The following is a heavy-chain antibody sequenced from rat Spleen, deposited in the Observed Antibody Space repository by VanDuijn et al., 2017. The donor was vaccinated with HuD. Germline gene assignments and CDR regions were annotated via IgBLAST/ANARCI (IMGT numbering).Heavy chain of an antibody. Sequence: EVPLQESGPGLVKPSQSLSLTCSVTGYSITSSYRWTWIRKFPGNKLEWMGYINSEGSTNYNPSLKSRISITRDTAKNQFFLQVRSVTTEDTATYYCARDNNYKAYWGQGVMVTVSS. V-gene: IGHV3-3*01. D-gene: IGHD1-10*01. CDR2: INSEGST. CDR1: GYSITSSYR. J-gene: IGHJ2*01. CDR3: ARDNNYKAY.